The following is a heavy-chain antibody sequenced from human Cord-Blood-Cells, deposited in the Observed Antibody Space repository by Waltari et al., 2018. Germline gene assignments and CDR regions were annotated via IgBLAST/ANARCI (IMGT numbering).Heavy chain of an antibody. J-gene: IGHJ4*02. CDR3: ARGPLLYSGSYYYFDY. CDR2: INHSAST. D-gene: IGHD1-26*01. CDR1: GGSFSGYY. Sequence: QVQLHQWGAGLLKPSETLALPSARYGGSFSGYYGRWHLQPPGKGLEWIGEINHSASTNYNPSPKSRVTISVDTSKNQFSLKLSSVTAADTAVYYCARGPLLYSGSYYYFDYWGQGTLVTVSS. V-gene: IGHV4-34*01.